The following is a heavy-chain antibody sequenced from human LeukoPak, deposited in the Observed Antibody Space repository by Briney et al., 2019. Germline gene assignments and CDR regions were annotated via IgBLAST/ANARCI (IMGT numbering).Heavy chain of an antibody. D-gene: IGHD4-11*01. V-gene: IGHV3-33*06. CDR1: GFTFRVFG. Sequence: GGSLRLSCAASGFTFRVFGMNWVRQAPPKGLQWVATIYYDGSNKYYADSVKGRFTISRDNSKNTVSLQMNSLRAEDTALYYCAKALYSNYYMDAWGKGTTVTVSS. CDR2: IYYDGSNK. CDR3: AKALYSNYYMDA. J-gene: IGHJ6*03.